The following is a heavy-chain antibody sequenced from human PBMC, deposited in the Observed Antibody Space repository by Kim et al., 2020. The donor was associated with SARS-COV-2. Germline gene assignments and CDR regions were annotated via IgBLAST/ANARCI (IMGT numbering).Heavy chain of an antibody. J-gene: IGHJ4*02. V-gene: IGHV1-2*06. CDR1: GFTFTAYY. CDR3: VRGGVRWDLDY. CDR2: IDPNGGDI. D-gene: IGHD2-21*01. Sequence: ASVKVSCKASGFTFTAYYIQWMRQAPGQGLEWMGRIDPNGGDIKSAQKFQGRVAMTGDTSISTAYLEVTSLTSDDTAVYYCVRGGVRWDLDYWGQGTLVTVSS.